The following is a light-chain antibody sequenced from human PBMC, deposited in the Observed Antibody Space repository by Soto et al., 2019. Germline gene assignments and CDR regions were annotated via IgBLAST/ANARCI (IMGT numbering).Light chain of an antibody. Sequence: EIVLTQSPGTLSLSPGERATLSCRASQSVSSNFLAWYQQKPGQAPRLLISGASSRATGIPDRFSGSGSGTDFTLSISRLEPEDFAVYYCHQYGTAWTFGQGTKVEI. CDR2: GAS. V-gene: IGKV3-20*01. CDR3: HQYGTAWT. CDR1: QSVSSNF. J-gene: IGKJ1*01.